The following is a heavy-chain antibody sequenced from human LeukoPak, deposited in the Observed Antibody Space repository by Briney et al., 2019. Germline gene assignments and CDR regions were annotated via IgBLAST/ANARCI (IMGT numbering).Heavy chain of an antibody. CDR1: GFTFRSHA. J-gene: IGHJ4*02. V-gene: IGHV3-23*01. D-gene: IGHD1-26*01. CDR3: AKGGKWDVTPFDY. CDR2: IYENGGTT. Sequence: GGSLRLSCVGSGFTFRSHAMSWVRQAPEKGLEFVSGIYENGGTTYYADSVKGRFTISRDNSKNTLYLQVNSLRAEDTAVYYCAKGGKWDVTPFDYWGQGTLVTVSS.